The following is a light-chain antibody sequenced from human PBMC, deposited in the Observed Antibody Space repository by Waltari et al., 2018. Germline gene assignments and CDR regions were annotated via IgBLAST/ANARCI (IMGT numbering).Light chain of an antibody. Sequence: QSALTPSASVSGSLGQSITISCTGSSSNVGSYDLVSWYQHHPGEAPKHLMYEVVKRPSGVSNRFSGSKSGNAASLTISGLQAEGEATYYCCSYANSSPRLVFGGGTELAVL. J-gene: IGLJ2*01. V-gene: IGLV2-23*02. CDR1: SSNVGSYDL. CDR3: CSYANSSPRLV. CDR2: EVV.